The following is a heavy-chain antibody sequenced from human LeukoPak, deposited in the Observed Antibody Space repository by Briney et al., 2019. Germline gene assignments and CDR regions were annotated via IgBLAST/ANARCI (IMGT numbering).Heavy chain of an antibody. Sequence: PSETLSLTCTVSGGSISSYYWSWIRQPPGKGLEWIGYIYYSGSTNYNPSLKSRVTISVDTSKIQFSLKPSSVTAADTAVYYCARALEWFDTYYFDYWGQGTLVTVSS. D-gene: IGHD3-3*01. CDR1: GGSISSYY. CDR3: ARALEWFDTYYFDY. V-gene: IGHV4-59*01. J-gene: IGHJ4*02. CDR2: IYYSGST.